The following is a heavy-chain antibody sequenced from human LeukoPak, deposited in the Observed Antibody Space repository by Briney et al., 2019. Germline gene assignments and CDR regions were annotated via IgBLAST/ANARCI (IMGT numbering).Heavy chain of an antibody. Sequence: ASVKVSCKVSGYTLTELSMHWVRQAPGKGLEWMGGFDPEDGETIYAQKFQGRVTMTEDTSTDTAYMELSSLRSEDTAVYYCATGPYVWGSYRYPFDYWGQGTLVTVSS. CDR3: ATGPYVWGSYRYPFDY. V-gene: IGHV1-24*01. CDR1: GYTLTELS. D-gene: IGHD3-16*02. J-gene: IGHJ4*02. CDR2: FDPEDGET.